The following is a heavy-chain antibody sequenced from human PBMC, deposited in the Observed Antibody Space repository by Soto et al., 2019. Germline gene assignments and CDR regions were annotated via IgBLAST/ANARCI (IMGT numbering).Heavy chain of an antibody. Sequence: SETLSLTCTVSGVSISSGDYYWSWIRQPPGKGLEWIGYIYYTGSTNYNPSLKSRVTISVDTSKNQQFSLNLSSVTAADTAVYYCARDRDYDGSGSYHRYFDSWGQGTLVTVSS. CDR2: IYYTGST. CDR1: GVSISSGDYY. J-gene: IGHJ4*02. CDR3: ARDRDYDGSGSYHRYFDS. V-gene: IGHV4-61*08. D-gene: IGHD3-22*01.